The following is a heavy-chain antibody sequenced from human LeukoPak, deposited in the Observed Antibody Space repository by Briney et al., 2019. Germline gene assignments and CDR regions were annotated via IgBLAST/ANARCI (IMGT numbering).Heavy chain of an antibody. CDR1: GFIFSSHG. J-gene: IGHJ4*02. Sequence: PGGSLRLSCAASGFIFSSHGMNWVRQAPGKGLEWVSGISPSGDITYYADSVKGRFTISRDNSKNTVYLQMDSLRFEDAAVYCAQDLAYIRFDNWGQGTLVTVSS. CDR3: AQDLAYIRFDN. CDR2: ISPSGDIT. D-gene: IGHD1-1*01. V-gene: IGHV3-23*01.